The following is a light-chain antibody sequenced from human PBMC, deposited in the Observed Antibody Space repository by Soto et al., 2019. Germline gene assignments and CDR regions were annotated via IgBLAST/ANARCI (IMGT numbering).Light chain of an antibody. J-gene: IGLJ1*01. CDR3: SSYTSRGNIDV. V-gene: IGLV2-14*01. Sequence: QSALTQPASVSGSPGQSITISCTGTSTDVGGHDYVSWYQQHPGKAPKLLIYEVSHRPSGVSHRFSGSKAGNTASLTLSGLQVDDEADYYCSSYTSRGNIDVFGPGTKVTVL. CDR2: EVS. CDR1: STDVGGHDY.